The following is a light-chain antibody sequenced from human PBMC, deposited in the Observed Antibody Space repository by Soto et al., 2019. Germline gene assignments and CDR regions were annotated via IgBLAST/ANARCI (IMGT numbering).Light chain of an antibody. CDR3: QSYDGSIGV. J-gene: IGLJ2*01. CDR1: RDSIASNY. Sequence: NFMLTQSQSVSESPGKTVTISCTRSRDSIASNYVQWYRQRPGSVPTTVIYENDHRHPGVPDRFSGSIDIAHNSASLTISGLTTEDSADYYCQSYDGSIGVFGGGTKLTVL. V-gene: IGLV6-57*04. CDR2: END.